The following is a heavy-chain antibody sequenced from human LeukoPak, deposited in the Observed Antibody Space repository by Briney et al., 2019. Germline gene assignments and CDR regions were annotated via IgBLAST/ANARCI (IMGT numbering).Heavy chain of an antibody. D-gene: IGHD3-3*01. J-gene: IGHJ3*02. CDR3: ARWGDGSGSYRGFDI. Sequence: SETLSLTCTVSGDSISSYYWSWIRQPPGKGLEWIGYIHTSGSTNYNPSLRSRVTISIDTSKNQFSLKLSSVTAADTAVYYCARWGDGSGSYRGFDIWGQGTMVTVSS. CDR2: IHTSGST. CDR1: GDSISSYY. V-gene: IGHV4-4*09.